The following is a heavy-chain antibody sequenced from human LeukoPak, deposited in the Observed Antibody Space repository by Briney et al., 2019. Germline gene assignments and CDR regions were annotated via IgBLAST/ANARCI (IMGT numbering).Heavy chain of an antibody. Sequence: PGGSLRLSCAASGFTFSSYDVNWVRQAPGEGLEWVAVISYDGSNQHYADSVKGRFTISRDNSKNTLYLQMNSLRAEDTAVYYCARNLAFPEYYFDSWGQGTLVTVSS. J-gene: IGHJ4*02. V-gene: IGHV3-30-3*01. D-gene: IGHD2-21*01. CDR3: ARNLAFPEYYFDS. CDR1: GFTFSSYD. CDR2: ISYDGSNQ.